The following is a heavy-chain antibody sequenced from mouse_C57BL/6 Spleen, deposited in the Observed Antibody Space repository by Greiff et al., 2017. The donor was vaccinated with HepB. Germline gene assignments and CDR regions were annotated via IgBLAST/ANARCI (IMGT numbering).Heavy chain of an antibody. CDR2: IYPGDGDT. Sequence: QVQLQQSGAELVKPGASVKISCKASGYAFSSYWMNWVKQRPGKGLEWIGQIYPGDGDTNYNGKFKGKATLTADKSSSTAYMQLSSLTSEDSAVYFCARSPYYDYSAWFAYWGQGTLVTVSA. J-gene: IGHJ3*01. D-gene: IGHD2-4*01. V-gene: IGHV1-80*01. CDR1: GYAFSSYW. CDR3: ARSPYYDYSAWFAY.